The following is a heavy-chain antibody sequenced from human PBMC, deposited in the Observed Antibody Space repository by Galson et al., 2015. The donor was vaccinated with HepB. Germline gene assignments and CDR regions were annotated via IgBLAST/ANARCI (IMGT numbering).Heavy chain of an antibody. J-gene: IGHJ4*02. CDR3: ARGPSEGATLAPDY. V-gene: IGHV3-66*01. D-gene: IGHD1-26*01. CDR1: GFTVSSNY. CDR2: IYSGGST. Sequence: SLRLSCAASGFTVSSNYMSWVRQAPGKGLEWVSVIYSGGSTYYADSVKGRFTISRDNSKNTLYLQMNSLRAEDTAVYYCARGPSEGATLAPDYWGQGTLVTVSS.